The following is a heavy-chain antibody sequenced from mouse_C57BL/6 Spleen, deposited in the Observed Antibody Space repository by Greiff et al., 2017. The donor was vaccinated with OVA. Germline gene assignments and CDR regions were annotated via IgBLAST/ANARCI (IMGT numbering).Heavy chain of an antibody. Sequence: QVQLQQPGTELVKPGASVKLSCKASGYTFTSYWMHWVKQRPGQGLEWIGNINPSNGGTNYNEKFKSKATLTVDKSSSTAYMQLSSLPSEDSSVXYCASSNYYCNYFDYWGPGTTLTVSS. V-gene: IGHV1-53*01. J-gene: IGHJ2*01. CDR1: GYTFTSYW. CDR2: INPSNGGT. D-gene: IGHD1-1*01. CDR3: ASSNYYCNYFDY.